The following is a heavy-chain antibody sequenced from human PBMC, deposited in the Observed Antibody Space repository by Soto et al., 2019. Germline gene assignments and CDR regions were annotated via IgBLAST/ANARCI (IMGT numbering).Heavy chain of an antibody. CDR3: ARGGGTILAPLP. Sequence: GASVKVSGKASGYTFTGYFMHWVRQAPGQGLEWMGWINPNSGATKYAQKFRGRVTLSRDTSISTAYMELSGLRSDDTAVYYCARGGGTILAPLPWGQGTLVTVSS. CDR1: GYTFTGYF. D-gene: IGHD3-3*01. J-gene: IGHJ5*02. V-gene: IGHV1-2*02. CDR2: INPNSGAT.